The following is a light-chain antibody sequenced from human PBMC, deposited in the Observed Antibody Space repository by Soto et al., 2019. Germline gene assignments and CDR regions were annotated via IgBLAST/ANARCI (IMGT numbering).Light chain of an antibody. V-gene: IGKV3-11*01. J-gene: IGKJ3*01. Sequence: EIVLTQSPATLSLSPGERATLSCRASQSVNNYLAWYQQRPGQAPRLLIYDASNRATGIPARFSGSGSGTEFTLTISSLQSEDFAVYYCQPYNNWPLFGPGTKVDI. CDR1: QSVNNY. CDR3: QPYNNWPL. CDR2: DAS.